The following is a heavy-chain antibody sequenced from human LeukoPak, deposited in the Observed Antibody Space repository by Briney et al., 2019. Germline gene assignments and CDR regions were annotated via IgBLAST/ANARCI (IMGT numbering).Heavy chain of an antibody. D-gene: IGHD3-22*01. CDR3: ARDQVGISSGPHDAFDT. Sequence: TGGSLRLSCAASGFTFSSYWMHWVRQAPGKGLVWVSRINSDGSSTSYADSVKGRFTISRDNAKNTLYLQMNSLRAEDTAVYYCARDQVGISSGPHDAFDTWGQGTMVTVSS. CDR2: INSDGSST. J-gene: IGHJ3*02. CDR1: GFTFSSYW. V-gene: IGHV3-74*01.